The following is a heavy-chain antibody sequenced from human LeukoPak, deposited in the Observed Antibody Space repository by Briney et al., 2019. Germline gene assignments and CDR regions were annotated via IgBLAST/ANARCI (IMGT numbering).Heavy chain of an antibody. Sequence: ASVKVSCKASGYTFTSYGISWVRQAPGQGLEWMGWISAYNGNTNYAQKLQGRVTMTTDTSTSTAYMELRSLRSDDTAVYYCARAFGSGSYYSLYYYYYGMDVWGQGTTVTVSS. V-gene: IGHV1-18*01. J-gene: IGHJ6*02. CDR2: ISAYNGNT. CDR3: ARAFGSGSYYSLYYYYYGMDV. CDR1: GYTFTSYG. D-gene: IGHD3-10*01.